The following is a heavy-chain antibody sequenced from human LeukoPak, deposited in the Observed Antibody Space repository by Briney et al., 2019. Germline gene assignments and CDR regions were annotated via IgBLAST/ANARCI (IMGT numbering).Heavy chain of an antibody. Sequence: GGSLRLSCAASGFTFRSYSMNWVRQAPGKGLAWVSSISGSDNSAYFADSVKGRFTISRDNSKNTLSLQMNSLRAEDTAVYYCAKDRSAAAPYCFDYWGQGTLVTVSS. D-gene: IGHD6-13*01. V-gene: IGHV3-23*01. CDR3: AKDRSAAAPYCFDY. J-gene: IGHJ4*02. CDR2: ISGSDNSA. CDR1: GFTFRSYS.